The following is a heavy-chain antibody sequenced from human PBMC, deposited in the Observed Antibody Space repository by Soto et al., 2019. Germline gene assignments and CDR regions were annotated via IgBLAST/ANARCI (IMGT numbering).Heavy chain of an antibody. V-gene: IGHV4-39*01. CDR2: IYYSGST. D-gene: IGHD3-3*01. Sequence: SEPLSVTCTVSYGSISSSSCWCLFIRLPPGNGLEWIGSIYYSGSTYYNPSLKSRVTISVDTSKNQFSLKLSSVTAADTAVYYCARCLSGVFGVVRHYYYGMDVWGQGTTVTV. CDR1: YGSISSSSCW. J-gene: IGHJ6*01. CDR3: ARCLSGVFGVVRHYYYGMDV.